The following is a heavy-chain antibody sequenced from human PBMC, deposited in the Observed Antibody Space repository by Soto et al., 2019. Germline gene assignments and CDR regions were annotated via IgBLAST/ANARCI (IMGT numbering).Heavy chain of an antibody. Sequence: SETLSLTCTVSGGSISSSSYYWGWIRQPPGKGLEWIGSIYYSGSTYYNPSLKSRVTISVDTSKNQFSLKLSSVTAADTAVYYCARDLYDFWSGYYYYYGMDVWGQGTTVTVSS. CDR3: ARDLYDFWSGYYYYYGMDV. D-gene: IGHD3-3*01. V-gene: IGHV4-39*01. CDR1: GGSISSSSYY. J-gene: IGHJ6*02. CDR2: IYYSGST.